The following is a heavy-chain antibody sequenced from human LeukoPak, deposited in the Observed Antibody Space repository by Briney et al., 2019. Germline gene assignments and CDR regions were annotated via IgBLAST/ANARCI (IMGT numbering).Heavy chain of an antibody. CDR3: ATDRGITGTHDAFDI. D-gene: IGHD1/OR15-1a*01. Sequence: ASVKVSCKVSGYTLTELSMHWVRQAPGKGLEWMGGFDPEDGETIYAQKFQGRVTMTEDTSTDTAYMGLSSLRSENTAVYYCATDRGITGTHDAFDIWGQGTMVTVSS. CDR1: GYTLTELS. J-gene: IGHJ3*02. CDR2: FDPEDGET. V-gene: IGHV1-24*01.